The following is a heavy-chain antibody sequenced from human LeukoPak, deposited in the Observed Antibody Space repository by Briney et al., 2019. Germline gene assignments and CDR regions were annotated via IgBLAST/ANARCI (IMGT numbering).Heavy chain of an antibody. V-gene: IGHV3-21*01. J-gene: IGHJ4*02. CDR3: AREAPPFYYFDY. CDR1: GFTFSSYS. Sequence: GGSLRLSCAASGFTFSSYSMNWVRQAPGKGLEWVSSISSSSSYIYYADSVKGRFTISRDNAKDSLYLQMNSLRAEDTAVYYCAREAPPFYYFDYWGQGTLVTVSS. CDR2: ISSSSSYI.